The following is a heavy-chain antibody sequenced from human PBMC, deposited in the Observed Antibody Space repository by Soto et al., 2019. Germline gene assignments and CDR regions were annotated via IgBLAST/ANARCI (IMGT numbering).Heavy chain of an antibody. CDR2: IIPILDVA. Sequence: QVQLVQSGAEVKRPGSSVKVSCQTSGGTFRTYTINWVRQAPGQGLEWMGRIIPILDVANYAQKFQGRVTITADKSTGPAHMEWRSLGSEDTAVYYWARQIQEDRGVSCPKDIWCGPWGQGTLVTVSS. J-gene: IGHJ5*02. CDR1: GGTFRTYT. D-gene: IGHD3-3*01. V-gene: IGHV1-69*02. CDR3: ARQIQEDRGVSCPKDIWCGP.